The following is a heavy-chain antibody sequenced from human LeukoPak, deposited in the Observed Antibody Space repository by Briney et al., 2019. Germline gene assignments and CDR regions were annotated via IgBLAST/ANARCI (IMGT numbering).Heavy chain of an antibody. CDR2: IKQDGSEK. CDR1: GFTFSSYW. CDR3: ARDGGCPWMGTMYFQH. D-gene: IGHD7-27*01. J-gene: IGHJ1*01. Sequence: GGSLRLSCAASGFTFSSYWMSWVRQAPGKGLEWVANIKQDGSEKYYVDSVKGRFTISRDNAKNSLYLQMNSLRAEDTAVYYCARDGGCPWMGTMYFQHWGQGTLVTVSS. V-gene: IGHV3-7*03.